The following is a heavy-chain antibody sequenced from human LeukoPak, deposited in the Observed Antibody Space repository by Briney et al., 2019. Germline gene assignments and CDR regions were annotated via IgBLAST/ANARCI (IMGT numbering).Heavy chain of an antibody. CDR1: GGTFSSYA. J-gene: IGHJ6*03. V-gene: IGHV1-69*13. D-gene: IGHD3-9*01. Sequence: SVKVSCKASGGTFSSYAISWVRQAPGQGLEWMGGIIPIFGTANYAQKFQGRVAITADESTSTAYMELSSLRSEDTAVYYCARGPILRHFDYYMDVWGKGTTVIISS. CDR2: IIPIFGTA. CDR3: ARGPILRHFDYYMDV.